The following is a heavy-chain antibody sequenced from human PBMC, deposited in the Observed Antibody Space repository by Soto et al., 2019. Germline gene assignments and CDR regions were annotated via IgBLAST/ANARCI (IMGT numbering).Heavy chain of an antibody. CDR2: IKQDGSEK. V-gene: IGHV3-7*05. J-gene: IGHJ4*02. CDR1: GFTFSRLW. CDR3: ARDLAGLDY. Sequence: GGSMGLSCVASGFTFSRLWVSWVRQAPGKGLEWVANIKQDGSEKNYVDFVKGRFTISRDNAKNSLYLQMSSLRADDTAVYYCARDLAGLDYWGQGTLVTVSS.